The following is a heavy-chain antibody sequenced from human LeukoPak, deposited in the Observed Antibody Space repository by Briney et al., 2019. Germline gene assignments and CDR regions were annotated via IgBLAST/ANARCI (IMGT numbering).Heavy chain of an antibody. V-gene: IGHV4-59*01. CDR2: IYYSGST. J-gene: IGHJ3*02. Sequence: SETLSLTCTVSGGSISSYYWSWIRQPPGKGLEWIGYIYYSGSTNYNPSLKSRVTISVDTSKNQFSLKLSSVTAADTAVYYCARYSSALEAFDIWGQGTMVTVSS. CDR1: GGSISSYY. D-gene: IGHD6-13*01. CDR3: ARYSSALEAFDI.